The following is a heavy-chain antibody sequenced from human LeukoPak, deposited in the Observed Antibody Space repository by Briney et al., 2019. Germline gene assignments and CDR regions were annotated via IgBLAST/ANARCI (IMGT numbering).Heavy chain of an antibody. Sequence: GGSLRLSCAASGFTFSSYAMSWVRQAPGKGLEWVSAISGSGGSTYYADSVKGRSTISRDNSKNTLYLQMNSLRAEDTAIYYCARHGISGTTYYFDYWGQGTLVTVSS. V-gene: IGHV3-23*01. CDR3: ARHGISGTTYYFDY. J-gene: IGHJ4*02. CDR2: ISGSGGST. CDR1: GFTFSSYA. D-gene: IGHD1-20*01.